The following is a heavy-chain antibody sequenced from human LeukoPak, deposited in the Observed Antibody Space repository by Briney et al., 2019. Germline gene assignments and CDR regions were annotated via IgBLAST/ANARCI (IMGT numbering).Heavy chain of an antibody. CDR3: ARDAGNSGYGCDL. J-gene: IGHJ5*02. V-gene: IGHV3-48*01. D-gene: IGHD5-12*01. CDR1: GFTFSQYS. CDR2: LRYTGET. Sequence: PGGSLRLSCAASGFTFSQYSINWVRQAPGKGLEWVSHLRYTGETFYADSMKGRFTISRDNVRNSLYLQMNSLRAEDTAMYYCARDAGNSGYGCDLWGQGTLVTVSS.